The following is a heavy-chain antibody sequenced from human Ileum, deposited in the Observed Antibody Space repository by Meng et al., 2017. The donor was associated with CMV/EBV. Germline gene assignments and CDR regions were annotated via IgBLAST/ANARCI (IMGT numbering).Heavy chain of an antibody. D-gene: IGHD4-23*01. Sequence: EVQVVEAGGTLIQPGGXLRLSCAASGVVVSSKYMSWVRQAPGKGLEWVSLIYNDGSTYYADSVKGRFTMSRDSSKNTLYLQMDSLRAEDTAIYYCARHNDYGGNSALDYWGQGTLVTVSS. CDR1: GVVVSSKY. J-gene: IGHJ4*02. CDR3: ARHNDYGGNSALDY. V-gene: IGHV3-53*01. CDR2: IYNDGST.